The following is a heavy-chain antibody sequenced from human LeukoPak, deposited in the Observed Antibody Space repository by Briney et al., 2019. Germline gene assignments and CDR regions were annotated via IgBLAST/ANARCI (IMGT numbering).Heavy chain of an antibody. J-gene: IGHJ4*02. V-gene: IGHV4-59*08. CDR1: GGSISSYY. CDR2: IYYSGST. D-gene: IGHD5-24*01. CDR3: ARRDGYNSYYFDY. Sequence: SETLSLTCTLSGGSISSYYWSWIQQPPGKGLEWIGYIYYSGSTNCNPSLKSRVTISVDTSKNQFSLKLSSVTAADTAVYYCARRDGYNSYYFDYWGQGTPVTVSS.